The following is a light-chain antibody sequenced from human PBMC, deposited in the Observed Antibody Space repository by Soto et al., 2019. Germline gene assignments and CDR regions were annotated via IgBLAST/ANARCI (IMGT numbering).Light chain of an antibody. Sequence: DIQMTQSPSTLSASVGDSVTISCRASQNINTWLAWYHQKPGMAPKLLISDAYTLESGVPARFSGSGSGTDFTLSINSLQPEDFATYYCQQAYSFPITFGQGTRLEIK. CDR2: DAY. V-gene: IGKV1-12*01. J-gene: IGKJ5*01. CDR1: QNINTW. CDR3: QQAYSFPIT.